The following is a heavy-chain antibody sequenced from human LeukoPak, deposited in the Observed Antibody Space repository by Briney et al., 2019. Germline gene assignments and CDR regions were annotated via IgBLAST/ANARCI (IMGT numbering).Heavy chain of an antibody. J-gene: IGHJ4*02. Sequence: PGGSLRLSCAASGFTFSSCGMHWVRQAPGKGLEWVAVISYDGSNKYYADSVKGRFTISRDNSKNTLYLQMNSLRAEDTAVYYCARDLGLVRSPFDYWGQGTLVTVSS. CDR3: ARDLGLVRSPFDY. D-gene: IGHD3-10*01. V-gene: IGHV3-30*03. CDR1: GFTFSSCG. CDR2: ISYDGSNK.